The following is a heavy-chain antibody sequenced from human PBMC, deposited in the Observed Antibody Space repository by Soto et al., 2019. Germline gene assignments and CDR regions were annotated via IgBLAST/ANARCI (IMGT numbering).Heavy chain of an antibody. V-gene: IGHV3-23*01. D-gene: IGHD3-10*01. CDR3: AKVSYYYNSGSDY. CDR2: ISGSGGNT. Sequence: PGGSLRLSCAASGFTFSSYAMNWFRQAPGKGLEWVSGISGSGGNTYYADSVKGRFTISRDNSKNTLYLQMNSLRAEDTAVYYCAKVSYYYNSGSDYWAQGTLVTVSS. CDR1: GFTFSSYA. J-gene: IGHJ4*02.